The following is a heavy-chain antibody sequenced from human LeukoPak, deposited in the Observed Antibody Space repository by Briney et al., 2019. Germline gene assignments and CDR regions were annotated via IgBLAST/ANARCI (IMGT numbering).Heavy chain of an antibody. Sequence: SETLSLTCSVSGGSISSYYWNWIRQPPGKGLEWIGYLFYSGSTNYNPSLKSRVTISVDTSKNQFSLKLSSVTAADTAVYYCARGGGVDYYYYYMDVWGKGTTVTVSS. CDR1: GGSISSYY. D-gene: IGHD1-26*01. CDR3: ARGGGVDYYYYYMDV. J-gene: IGHJ6*03. V-gene: IGHV4-59*01. CDR2: LFYSGST.